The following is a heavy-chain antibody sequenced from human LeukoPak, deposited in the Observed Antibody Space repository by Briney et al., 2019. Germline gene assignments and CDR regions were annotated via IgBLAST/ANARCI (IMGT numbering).Heavy chain of an antibody. V-gene: IGHV3-53*01. CDR1: GFTVSSNY. CDR3: ARAYYDSSGYRFDY. Sequence: GGSLRLSCAASGFTVSSNYMSWVRQAPGMGLEWVSVIYSGGSTYYADSVKGRFTISRDNSKNTLYLQMNSLRAEDTAVYYCARAYYDSSGYRFDYWGQGTLVTVSS. CDR2: IYSGGST. J-gene: IGHJ4*02. D-gene: IGHD3-22*01.